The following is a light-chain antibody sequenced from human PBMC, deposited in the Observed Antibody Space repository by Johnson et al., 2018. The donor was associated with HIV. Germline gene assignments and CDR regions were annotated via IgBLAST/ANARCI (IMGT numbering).Light chain of an antibody. Sequence: QSVLTQPPSVSAAPGQKVTISCSGSSSNIGNNYVSWYQQLPGTAPKLLIYENNKRPSGIPDRFSGSTSGTSATLGITGLQTGDEADYYCGTWDSSLSAYVFGTGTQVTVL. J-gene: IGLJ1*01. CDR3: GTWDSSLSAYV. CDR1: SSNIGNNY. CDR2: ENN. V-gene: IGLV1-51*02.